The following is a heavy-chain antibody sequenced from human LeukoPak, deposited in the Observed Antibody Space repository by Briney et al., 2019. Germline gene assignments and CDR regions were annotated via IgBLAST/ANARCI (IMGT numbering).Heavy chain of an antibody. V-gene: IGHV4-4*08. CDR2: IYTSGST. D-gene: IGHD3-10*01. CDR1: GGSISRYH. Sequence: SETLSLTCTVSGGSISRYHWSWIRQPPGKGLEWIGYIYTSGSTNYNPSLKSRVTMSVDTSKNQFSLKLSSVTAADTAVYYCARERFGEFGFDYWGQGTLVTVSS. CDR3: ARERFGEFGFDY. J-gene: IGHJ4*02.